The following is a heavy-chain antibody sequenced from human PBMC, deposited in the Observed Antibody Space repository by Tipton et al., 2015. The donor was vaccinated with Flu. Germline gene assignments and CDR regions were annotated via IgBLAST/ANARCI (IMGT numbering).Heavy chain of an antibody. CDR2: IYYSGST. Sequence: TLSLTCTVSGGSVSSGSYYWSWIRQPPVKGLEWIGYIYYSGSTNYNPSLKSRVTISVDTSKNQFSLKLSSVTAADTAVYYCARDRPARVSSGWYRAFDIWGQGTMVTVSS. D-gene: IGHD6-19*01. J-gene: IGHJ3*02. V-gene: IGHV4-61*01. CDR1: GGSVSSGSYY. CDR3: ARDRPARVSSGWYRAFDI.